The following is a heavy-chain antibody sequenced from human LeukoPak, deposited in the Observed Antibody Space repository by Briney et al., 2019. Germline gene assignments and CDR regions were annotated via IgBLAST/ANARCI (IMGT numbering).Heavy chain of an antibody. Sequence: SQTLSLTCAISGDSVSSNSAARNWIRQSPSRGLEWLGRTYYRSKWYNDYAVSVKSRITINPDTSKNQFSLQLNSVTPEDTAVYYCAKEYLSGNSYGTGFDYWGQGTLVTVSS. CDR1: GDSVSSNSAA. J-gene: IGHJ4*02. CDR2: TYYRSKWYN. CDR3: AKEYLSGNSYGTGFDY. D-gene: IGHD5-18*01. V-gene: IGHV6-1*01.